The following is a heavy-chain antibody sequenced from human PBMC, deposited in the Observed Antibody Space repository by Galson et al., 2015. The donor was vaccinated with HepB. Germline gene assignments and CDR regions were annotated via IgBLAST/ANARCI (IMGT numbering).Heavy chain of an antibody. V-gene: IGHV3-23*01. Sequence: SLRLSCAASGFRFNTYAMSWVRQAPGKGLEWVSPISPTGGGTSYADSVKGRFTISRDNNKNTLYLQMDNLRAEDTAIYYCAKHLVGAVREALDIWGQGTMVTVSS. CDR2: ISPTGGGT. CDR3: AKHLVGAVREALDI. CDR1: GFRFNTYA. J-gene: IGHJ3*02. D-gene: IGHD3-16*01.